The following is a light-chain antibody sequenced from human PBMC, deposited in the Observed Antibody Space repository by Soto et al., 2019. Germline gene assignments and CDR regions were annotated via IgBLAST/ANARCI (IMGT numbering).Light chain of an antibody. V-gene: IGKV1-5*03. CDR1: QTIDSW. CDR2: KAS. Sequence: DIQRTPSGSTVSASVGYRSPITGLAIQTIDSWLAWYQQRPGKPPNLLIYKASTLASGVPSRFSGSGSGTEFTLTINSLQPEDVATYCCQQYDDLPITFGQGTRVEIK. CDR3: QQYDDLPIT. J-gene: IGKJ5*01.